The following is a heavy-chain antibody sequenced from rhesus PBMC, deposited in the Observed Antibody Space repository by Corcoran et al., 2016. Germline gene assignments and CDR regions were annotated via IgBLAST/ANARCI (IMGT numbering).Heavy chain of an antibody. J-gene: IGHJ4*01. Sequence: EVQLVESGGGLVQPGGSLRLSCAASGFTFSNYYMHWVRQAQGKGLEWVGLIKNKASSYTTEYAAAVKGRFSISRDDSKNTLYLQMSSLKTEDTALYYCTGIAAAGINYWGQGVLVTVSS. D-gene: IGHD6-31*01. CDR3: TGIAAAGINY. V-gene: IGHV3-13*01. CDR2: IKNKASSYTT. CDR1: GFTFSNYY.